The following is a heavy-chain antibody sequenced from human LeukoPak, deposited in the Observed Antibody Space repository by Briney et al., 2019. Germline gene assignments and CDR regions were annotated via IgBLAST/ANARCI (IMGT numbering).Heavy chain of an antibody. V-gene: IGHV3-23*01. CDR2: IGGRGGST. J-gene: IGHJ4*02. CDR1: GFIFSDYG. Sequence: GGSLRLSCAASGFIFSDYGMSWVRQAPGKGLEWVSSIGGRGGSTYYADSVKGRFTISRDNSKNALYLQMNSLRAEDTAVYYCASTWLSGYWGQGTLVTVSS. D-gene: IGHD6-19*01. CDR3: ASTWLSGY.